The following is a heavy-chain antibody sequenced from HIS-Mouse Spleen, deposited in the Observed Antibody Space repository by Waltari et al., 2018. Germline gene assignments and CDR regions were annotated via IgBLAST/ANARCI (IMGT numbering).Heavy chain of an antibody. CDR2: IYTSGRT. D-gene: IGHD2-15*01. J-gene: IGHJ4*02. CDR1: GGSISSYY. Sequence: QVQLQESGPGLVKPSETLSLTCTVSGGSISSYYWSWIRQPAGKGLEWIGRIYTSGRTNYNPSLKGRVTMSVDTSKNQFSLKLSSVTAADTAVYYCARISGGRDGYNYYFDYWGQGTLVTVSS. CDR3: ARISGGRDGYNYYFDY. V-gene: IGHV4-4*07.